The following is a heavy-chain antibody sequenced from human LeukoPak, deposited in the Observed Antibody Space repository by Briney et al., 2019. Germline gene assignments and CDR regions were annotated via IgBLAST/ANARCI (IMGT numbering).Heavy chain of an antibody. J-gene: IGHJ4*02. D-gene: IGHD5-24*01. CDR3: AREGYSLFDY. V-gene: IGHV4-39*06. Sequence: SETLSLTCTVSGGSISSSSYYWGWIRQPPGKGLEWIGSIYYSGSTYYNPSLKSRVTISVDTSKNQFALKLSSVTAADPAVFYWAREGYSLFDYWGQGTLVTVSS. CDR1: GGSISSSSYY. CDR2: IYYSGST.